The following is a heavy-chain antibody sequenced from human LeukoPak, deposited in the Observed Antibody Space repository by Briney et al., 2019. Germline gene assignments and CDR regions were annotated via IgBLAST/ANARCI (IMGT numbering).Heavy chain of an antibody. CDR2: ITDGGGDT. J-gene: IGHJ4*02. D-gene: IGHD6-6*01. Sequence: PGGSLRLSCAASGFTFSSYAMSWVRQAPGKGLEWVSAITDGGGDTYSADSVKGRFTISRDNSKNTLYLQMNSLRAEDTAVYYCAKGSRAARPYYFDFWGQGTLVTVSS. CDR3: AKGSRAARPYYFDF. V-gene: IGHV3-23*01. CDR1: GFTFSSYA.